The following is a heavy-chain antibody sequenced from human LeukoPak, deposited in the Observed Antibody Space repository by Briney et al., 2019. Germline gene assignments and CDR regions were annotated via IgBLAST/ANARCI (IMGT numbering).Heavy chain of an antibody. Sequence: GGSLRLSCAASGFTFDSYWMHWVRQAPGKGLVWVSHIINDGSDTTSADSVKGRFTVSKDNATNLQYLQMCSPRAADTLVFFGARGGTASFDSWGQGTLVSVPS. CDR3: ARGGTASFDS. J-gene: IGHJ4*02. V-gene: IGHV3-74*01. CDR2: IINDGSDT. D-gene: IGHD3-16*01. CDR1: GFTFDSYW.